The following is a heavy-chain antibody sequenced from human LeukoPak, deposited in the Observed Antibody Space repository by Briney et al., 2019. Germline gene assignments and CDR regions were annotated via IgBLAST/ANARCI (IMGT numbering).Heavy chain of an antibody. CDR2: IYTSGST. CDR1: GGSISSYY. V-gene: IGHV4-4*07. Sequence: SETLSLTCTVSGGSISSYYWSWIRQPAGKGLEWIGRIYTSGSTNYNPSLKSRVTMSVDTSKNQFSLKLSSVTAADTAVYYCAREGLDCSSTSCYTLSSRYYYYYGMDVWGQGTTATVSS. CDR3: AREGLDCSSTSCYTLSSRYYYYYGMDV. D-gene: IGHD2-2*02. J-gene: IGHJ6*02.